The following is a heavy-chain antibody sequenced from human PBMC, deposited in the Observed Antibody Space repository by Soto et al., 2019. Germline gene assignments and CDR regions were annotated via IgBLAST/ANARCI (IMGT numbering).Heavy chain of an antibody. Sequence: QVQLVESGGGVVQPGRSLRLSCAASGFTFSSYGMHWVRQAPGKGLEWVAVISYDGSNKYYADSVKGRFTISRDNSKKKLYLQMNSRRAAVTAVYYCAKDWDIVLVTAIRYGMAVWGQGTTVTVSS. V-gene: IGHV3-30*18. J-gene: IGHJ6*02. CDR3: AKDWDIVLVTAIRYGMAV. D-gene: IGHD2-21*02. CDR1: GFTFSSYG. CDR2: ISYDGSNK.